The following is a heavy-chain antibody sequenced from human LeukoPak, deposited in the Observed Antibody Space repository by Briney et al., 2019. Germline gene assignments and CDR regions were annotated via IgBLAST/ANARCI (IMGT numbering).Heavy chain of an antibody. V-gene: IGHV4-59*12. J-gene: IGHJ6*03. CDR2: IYYSGST. Sequence: SETLSLTCTVSGGSISSYYWSWIRQPPGKGLEWIGYIYYSGSTNYNPSLKSRVTISVDTSKNQFSLKLSSVTAADTAVYYCARDSNWNYYMDVWGKGTTVTVSS. D-gene: IGHD1-1*01. CDR3: ARDSNWNYYMDV. CDR1: GGSISSYY.